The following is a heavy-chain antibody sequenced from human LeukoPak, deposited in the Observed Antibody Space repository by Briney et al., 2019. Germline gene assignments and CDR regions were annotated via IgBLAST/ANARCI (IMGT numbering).Heavy chain of an antibody. CDR1: GASISSGSYY. Sequence: SQTLSLTCTVSGASISSGSYYWSWIRQSAGKRLEWIGRIYTRGATNYNPPLKSRVTISVDISESQFSLNLSSVTATDTAVYFCARGVRDWYYLDVWGKGTTVTISS. D-gene: IGHD2-21*02. CDR3: ARGVRDWYYLDV. V-gene: IGHV4-61*02. J-gene: IGHJ6*03. CDR2: IYTRGAT.